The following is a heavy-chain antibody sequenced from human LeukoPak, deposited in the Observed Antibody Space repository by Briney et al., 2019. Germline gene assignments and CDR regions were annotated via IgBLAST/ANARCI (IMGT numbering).Heavy chain of an antibody. J-gene: IGHJ1*01. CDR1: GGSISSYY. CDR3: ARDDYGDHEYFQH. CDR2: IYYSGST. D-gene: IGHD4-17*01. Sequence: PSETLSLTCTVSGGSISSYYWSWIRQPPGKGLEWIGYIYYSGSTNYNPSLKSRVTISVDMSKNQFSLKLSSVTAADTAVYYCARDDYGDHEYFQHWGQGTLVTVSS. V-gene: IGHV4-59*01.